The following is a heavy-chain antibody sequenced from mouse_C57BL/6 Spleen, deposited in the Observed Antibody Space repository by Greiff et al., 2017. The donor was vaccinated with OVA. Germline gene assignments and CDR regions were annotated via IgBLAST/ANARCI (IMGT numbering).Heavy chain of an antibody. CDR2: IYPSDSET. J-gene: IGHJ4*01. Sequence: QVQLQQPGAELVRPGSSVKLSCKASGYTFTSYWMDWVKQRPGQGLEWIGNIYPSDSETHYNQKFKDKATLTVDKSSSTAYMQLSSLTSEDSAVYYCARRRATVVAPGAMDDWGQGTSVTVSS. CDR3: ARRRATVVAPGAMDD. D-gene: IGHD1-1*01. CDR1: GYTFTSYW. V-gene: IGHV1-61*01.